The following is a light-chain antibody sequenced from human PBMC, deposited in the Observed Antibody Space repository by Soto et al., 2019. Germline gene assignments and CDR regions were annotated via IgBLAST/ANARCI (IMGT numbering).Light chain of an antibody. Sequence: EVVTTQSPATLSVSPGERATLSCRASQSVRSNLAWYQQKPGQAPRLLIYDASTRAAGIPARFSGSVSGTEFTLTISSLQSEDFAVYYCQQYNNWPPWTFGQGTKVEIK. CDR1: QSVRSN. J-gene: IGKJ1*01. CDR3: QQYNNWPPWT. CDR2: DAS. V-gene: IGKV3-15*01.